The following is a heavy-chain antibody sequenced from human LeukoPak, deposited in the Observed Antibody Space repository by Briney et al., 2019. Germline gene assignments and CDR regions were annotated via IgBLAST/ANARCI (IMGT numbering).Heavy chain of an antibody. Sequence: GGSLRLSCAVSGFTVSGDYMSWVRQAPGKGLEWVSVIYADFDNTDYADSVKGRFTISRDNAKNTLYLQMNSLRAEDTAVYYCARVRGSSSGNFDYWGQGTLVTVSS. J-gene: IGHJ4*02. D-gene: IGHD6-6*01. CDR1: GFTVSGDY. CDR3: ARVRGSSSGNFDY. CDR2: IYADFDNT. V-gene: IGHV3-53*01.